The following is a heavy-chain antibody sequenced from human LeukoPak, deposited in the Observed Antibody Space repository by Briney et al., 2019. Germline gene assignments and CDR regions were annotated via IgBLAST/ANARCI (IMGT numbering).Heavy chain of an antibody. CDR2: INPKSGGT. CDR1: GYTFTDYL. J-gene: IGHJ5*02. D-gene: IGHD3-10*01. Sequence: ASVKVSCKASGYTFTDYLMNWVRQAPGQGLEWMGWINPKSGGTVYAQKFQGRVTMTRDTSISTAYMELSRLRSDDTAVYYCARARLTMVRGVISHNWFDPWGQGTLVTVSS. CDR3: ARARLTMVRGVISHNWFDP. V-gene: IGHV1-2*02.